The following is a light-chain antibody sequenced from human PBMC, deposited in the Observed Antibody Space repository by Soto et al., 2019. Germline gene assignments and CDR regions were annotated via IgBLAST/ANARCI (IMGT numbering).Light chain of an antibody. V-gene: IGKV1-33*01. Sequence: DIQMTHAPSSLFASVVHRVTITCQATQDINIYLNWYQQKPGKAPNLLIYDASNLEIGVPSRFSGSGSGTHFTFTISSLQTEDIGTYYCQQYDILPITFGRGTRLEI. CDR2: DAS. CDR3: QQYDILPIT. CDR1: QDINIY. J-gene: IGKJ5*01.